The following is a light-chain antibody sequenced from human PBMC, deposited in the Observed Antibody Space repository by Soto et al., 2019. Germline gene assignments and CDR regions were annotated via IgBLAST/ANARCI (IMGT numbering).Light chain of an antibody. CDR2: AAS. CDR1: QSISSY. V-gene: IGKV1-39*01. CDR3: QQSYSTPPIT. J-gene: IGKJ5*01. Sequence: DIKMTQSPSSLSASVGDRVTNTCRASQSISSYLNWYQQKPGKAPKLLIYAASSLQSGVPSRFSGSGSGTDFTLTISSLQPEDFATYYCQQSYSTPPITFGQGTRLEIK.